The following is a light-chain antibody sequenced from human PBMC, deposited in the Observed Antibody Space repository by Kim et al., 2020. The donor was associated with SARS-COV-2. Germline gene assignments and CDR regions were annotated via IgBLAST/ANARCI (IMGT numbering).Light chain of an antibody. CDR2: WAS. CDR1: QSVLYFNNNKDY. CDR3: QQYFSLPLT. J-gene: IGKJ4*01. Sequence: DIVMTQSPDSLAVSLGERATVNCKSSQSVLYFNNNKDYLAWYQQKPGQPPKLLIHWASTRESGVPDRFSGSGSGTDFTLTISNLQAEDVAIYYCQQYFSLPLTFGGGTKEDIK. V-gene: IGKV4-1*01.